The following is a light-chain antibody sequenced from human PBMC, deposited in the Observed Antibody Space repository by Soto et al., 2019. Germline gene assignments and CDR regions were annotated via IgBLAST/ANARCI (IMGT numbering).Light chain of an antibody. J-gene: IGLJ3*02. CDR1: SSNIGAGYD. CDR2: GNS. V-gene: IGLV1-40*01. Sequence: QSVLTQPPSVSGAPGQRGTISCTGSSSNIGAGYDVHWYQQLPGTAPKLLIYGNSNRPSGVPDRFSGSKSGTSASRAITGLQAEDDADYSCQSYDSSLSALFGGGTKLTVL. CDR3: QSYDSSLSAL.